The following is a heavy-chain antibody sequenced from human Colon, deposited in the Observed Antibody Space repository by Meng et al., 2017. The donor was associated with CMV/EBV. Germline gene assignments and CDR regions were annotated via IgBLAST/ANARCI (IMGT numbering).Heavy chain of an antibody. V-gene: IGHV3-33*06. Sequence: GGSLRLSCAASGFTFSSYGMHWVRQAPGKGLEWVAVIWYDGSNKYYADSVKGRFTISRDNSRNTLYLELSSLRADDTAVYYCAKGADYLNFWSGYAYWGQGTLVTVSS. CDR2: IWYDGSNK. CDR1: GFTFSSYG. J-gene: IGHJ4*02. D-gene: IGHD3-3*01. CDR3: AKGADYLNFWSGYAY.